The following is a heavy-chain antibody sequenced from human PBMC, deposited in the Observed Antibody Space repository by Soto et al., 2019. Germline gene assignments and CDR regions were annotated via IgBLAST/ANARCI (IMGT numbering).Heavy chain of an antibody. J-gene: IGHJ3*02. D-gene: IGHD6-13*01. V-gene: IGHV3-30-3*01. CDR3: ARDGGIAATGTPAFDI. CDR1: GFTFRSFG. CDR2: ISYDGSNK. Sequence: QVQLVNSGGGVVQPGRSLRLSCAASGFTFRSFGIHWVRQAPGKGLEWVAVISYDGSNKYYADSVKGRFTISRDNSKNTLYLQMNSLGIEDTAVYYCARDGGIAATGTPAFDIWGQGTLVTVSS.